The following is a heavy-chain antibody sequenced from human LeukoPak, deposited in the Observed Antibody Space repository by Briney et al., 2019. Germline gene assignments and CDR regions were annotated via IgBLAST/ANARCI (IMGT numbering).Heavy chain of an antibody. V-gene: IGHV1-3*01. CDR1: GYIFTDYA. J-gene: IGHJ4*02. D-gene: IGHD2-21*02. CDR2: VNAGNGHT. CDR3: ARGRWSATTASYYLDF. Sequence: ASVKVSCRASGYIFTDYAILWVRQASGQRLEWLGWVNAGNGHTKYSQNFQGRVTLTRDTSATTASMEMNSLRSEDTALYYCARGRWSATTASYYLDFWGLGTLVTVSS.